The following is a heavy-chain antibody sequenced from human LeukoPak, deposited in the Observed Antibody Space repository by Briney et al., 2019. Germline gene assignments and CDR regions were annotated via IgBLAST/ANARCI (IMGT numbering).Heavy chain of an antibody. CDR3: ARVTQVGATTLDF. CDR2: IYYSGST. V-gene: IGHV4-31*03. CDR1: GGSISSGGYY. Sequence: SQTLSLTCTVSGGSISSGGYYWSWIRQHPGKGLEWIGYIYYSGSTYYNPSLNSRVTISVDTSKNQFSLKLSSVTAADTAVYYCARVTQVGATTLDFWGQGTLVTVSS. D-gene: IGHD1-26*01. J-gene: IGHJ4*02.